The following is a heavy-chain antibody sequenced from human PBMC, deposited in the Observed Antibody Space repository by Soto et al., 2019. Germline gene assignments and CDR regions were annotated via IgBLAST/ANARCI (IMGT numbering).Heavy chain of an antibody. J-gene: IGHJ4*02. V-gene: IGHV1-18*01. CDR2: ISADNGDT. CDR3: ASDFVGDTSRKDY. Sequence: QVQLVQSGPEVKKAGASVKVSCKASGYIFTNYGITWVRQAPGQGLEWMGWISADNGDTNYAQKFQGRVTMTTDTSTRTAYMDLRSLRSDDTAVYYCASDFVGDTSRKDYWCQGTLVTVSS. D-gene: IGHD3-16*01. CDR1: GYIFTNYG.